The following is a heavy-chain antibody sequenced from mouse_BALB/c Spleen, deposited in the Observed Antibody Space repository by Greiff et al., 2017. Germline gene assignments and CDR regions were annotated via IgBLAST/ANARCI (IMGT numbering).Heavy chain of an antibody. D-gene: IGHD2-14*01. V-gene: IGHV1-9*01. Sequence: VQLQQSGAELMKPGASVKISCKATGYTFSSYWIEWVKQRPGHGLEWIGEILPGSGSTNYNEKFKGKATFTADTSSNTAYMQLSSLTSEDSAVYYCARRGAYYRYSYAMDYWGQGTSGTVAS. CDR3: ARRGAYYRYSYAMDY. CDR2: ILPGSGST. CDR1: GYTFSSYW. J-gene: IGHJ4*01.